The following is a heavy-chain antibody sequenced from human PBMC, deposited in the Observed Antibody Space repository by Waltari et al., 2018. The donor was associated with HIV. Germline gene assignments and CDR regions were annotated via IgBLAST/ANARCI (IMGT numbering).Heavy chain of an antibody. CDR2: IGSEPYGGTT. CDR3: VRVLGYASSSGDY. CDR1: GFPFGDYA. D-gene: IGHD6-6*01. Sequence: EVQLVASGGGLVKPGRSLRLSCIASGFPFGDYAMSWFRQAPGKGLEWLGFIGSEPYGGTTECAASVKGRFTISRDDSKSIAYLQMNGLKTEDTAVYYCVRVLGYASSSGDYWGRGTLVTVSS. V-gene: IGHV3-49*05. J-gene: IGHJ4*02.